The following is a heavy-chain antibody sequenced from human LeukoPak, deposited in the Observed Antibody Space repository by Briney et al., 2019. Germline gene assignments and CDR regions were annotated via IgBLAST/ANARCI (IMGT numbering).Heavy chain of an antibody. Sequence: ASVKVSCKASGYTFTSYDINWVRQATGQGLEWMGWMNPNSGNTGYAQKFQGRVTMTRNTSISTAYMELSSLRSEDTAVYYCARGGYYYDSSGYYPNWFDPWGQGTLVNVSS. J-gene: IGHJ5*02. CDR1: GYTFTSYD. D-gene: IGHD3-22*01. V-gene: IGHV1-8*01. CDR3: ARGGYYYDSSGYYPNWFDP. CDR2: MNPNSGNT.